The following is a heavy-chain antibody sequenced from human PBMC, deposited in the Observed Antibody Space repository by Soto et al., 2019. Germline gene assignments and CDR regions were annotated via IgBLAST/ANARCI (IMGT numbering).Heavy chain of an antibody. CDR1: GFTFDDYA. V-gene: IGHV3-9*01. CDR3: AKGVGYGSGSPLDY. J-gene: IGHJ4*02. D-gene: IGHD3-10*01. CDR2: ITWNSGIL. Sequence: EVQLVESGGGLVQPGRSLRLSCAASGFTFDDYAMHWVRQAPGKGLEWVSGITWNSGILGYADSVKGRFTISRDNAKNSLYLQMNSLRAEDTALYYCAKGVGYGSGSPLDYWGQGTLVTVSS.